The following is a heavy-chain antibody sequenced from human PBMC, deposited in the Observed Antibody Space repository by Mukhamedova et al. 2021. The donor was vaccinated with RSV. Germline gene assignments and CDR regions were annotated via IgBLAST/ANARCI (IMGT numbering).Heavy chain of an antibody. Sequence: TFTGYYLHWVRQAPGRGLEWMGWINPNTGDTHSAQNFQGRVIMTRDTSLSTGHMELSSLTPDDTAVYYCAREETGSRYSCYWFDPW. CDR2: INPNTGDT. D-gene: IGHD3-9*01. V-gene: IGHV1-2*02. J-gene: IGHJ5*02. CDR1: TFTGYY. CDR3: AREETGSRYSCYWFDP.